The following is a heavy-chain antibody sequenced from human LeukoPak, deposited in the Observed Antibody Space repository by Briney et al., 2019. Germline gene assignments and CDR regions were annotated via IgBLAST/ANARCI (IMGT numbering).Heavy chain of an antibody. CDR3: VRGRYSSGWFKDKNWFDP. D-gene: IGHD6-19*01. CDR1: GVAISRGGYA. CDR2: NYHSGTT. J-gene: IGHJ5*02. Sequence: SSETLSLTCAVSGVAISRGGYAWNWIRQPPGKGLEWIAYNYHSGTTYYNPSLKSRATISVDTSKNQFSLKLSSVSAADTAVYYCVRGRYSSGWFKDKNWFDPWGQGIPVTVSS. V-gene: IGHV4-30-4*07.